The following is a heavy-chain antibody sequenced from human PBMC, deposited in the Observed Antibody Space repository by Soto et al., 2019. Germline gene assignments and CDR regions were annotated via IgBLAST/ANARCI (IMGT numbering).Heavy chain of an antibody. D-gene: IGHD3-22*01. CDR3: ARVAGYYFTDAFDI. V-gene: IGHV3-33*01. J-gene: IGHJ3*02. CDR2: IWYDGGNK. Sequence: GGSLRLSCAASGFTFSSYGMHWVRQAPGKGLEGVAVIWYDGGNKYYADSVKGRFTISRDNSKNTLYLQMNSLRAEDTAVYYCARVAGYYFTDAFDIWGQGTMVTVSS. CDR1: GFTFSSYG.